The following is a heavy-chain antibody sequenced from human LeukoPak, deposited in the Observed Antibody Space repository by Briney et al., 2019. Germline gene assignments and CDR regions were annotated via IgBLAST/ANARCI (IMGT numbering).Heavy chain of an antibody. J-gene: IGHJ5*02. D-gene: IGHD4-17*01. CDR3: ARVGQTTVTTKGFDP. V-gene: IGHV1-18*01. CDR1: GYTFTSYG. Sequence: ASVKVSCKASGYTFTSYGISWVRQAPGQGLEWMGWISAYNGNTNYAQKLQGRVTMTTDTSTSTAYMELRSLRSDDTAVYYCARVGQTTVTTKGFDPWGQGTLVTVSS. CDR2: ISAYNGNT.